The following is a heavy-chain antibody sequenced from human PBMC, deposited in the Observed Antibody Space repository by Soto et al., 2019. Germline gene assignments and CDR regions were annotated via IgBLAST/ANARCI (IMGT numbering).Heavy chain of an antibody. V-gene: IGHV1-69*12. CDR1: GGTFSSYA. J-gene: IGHJ2*01. CDR2: IIPIFGTV. Sequence: QVQLVQSGAEVKKPGSSVKVSCKASGGTFSSYAISWVRQAPGQGLEWMGGIIPIFGTVNYAQKFQGRVTITADESTSTAYMELRSLRSEDTAVYYCARGNHRWLQLWYFDLWGRGTLVTVSS. CDR3: ARGNHRWLQLWYFDL. D-gene: IGHD5-12*01.